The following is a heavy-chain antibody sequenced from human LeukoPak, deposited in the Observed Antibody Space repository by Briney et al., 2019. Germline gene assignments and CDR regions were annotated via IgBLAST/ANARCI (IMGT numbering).Heavy chain of an antibody. CDR3: ARDLGVVPAWGWFDP. CDR1: DGSIRSNNYY. J-gene: IGHJ5*02. V-gene: IGHV4-39*07. Sequence: SETLSLSCTVSDGSIRSNNYYWAWIRQPPGKGLEWIANIFYTGSTYYNPSLESRVTISGDTSKNQFSLNLSSVTAADTAVYCCARDLGVVPAWGWFDPWGQGTLVTVSS. CDR2: IFYTGST. D-gene: IGHD2-2*01.